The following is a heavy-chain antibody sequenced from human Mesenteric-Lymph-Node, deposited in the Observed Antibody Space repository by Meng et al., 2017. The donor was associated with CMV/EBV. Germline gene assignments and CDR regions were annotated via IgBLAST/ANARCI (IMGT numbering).Heavy chain of an antibody. D-gene: IGHD2-2*01. CDR1: GFTFSSYS. J-gene: IGHJ4*02. V-gene: IGHV3-21*01. CDR3: ASGIVVVPAAKDY. CDR2: ISSSSSYI. Sequence: GESLKISCAASGFTFSSYSMNWVRQAPGKGLEWVSSISSSSSYIYYADSAKGRFTISRDNAKNSLYLQMNSLRAEDTAVYYCASGIVVVPAAKDYWGQGTLVTVSS.